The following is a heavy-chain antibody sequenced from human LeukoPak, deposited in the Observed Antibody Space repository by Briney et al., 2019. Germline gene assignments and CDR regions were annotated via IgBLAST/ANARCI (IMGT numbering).Heavy chain of an antibody. CDR2: IYPGDSDT. V-gene: IGHV5-51*01. CDR3: GRRGDYNSFDY. J-gene: IGHJ4*02. Sequence: GESLKIFCKGSGYSFTNCWIGWVRQMPGKGLEWMGIIYPGDSDTRYNPSFQGQVTISADKSISTAYLQWSSLKASDTAMYYCGRRGDYNSFDYWGQGTLVTVSS. D-gene: IGHD4-17*01. CDR1: GYSFTNCW.